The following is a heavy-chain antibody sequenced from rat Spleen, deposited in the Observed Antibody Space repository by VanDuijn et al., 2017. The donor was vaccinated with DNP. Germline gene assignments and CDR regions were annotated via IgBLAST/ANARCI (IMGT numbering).Heavy chain of an antibody. CDR3: ARRRLPYWYFDF. D-gene: IGHD1-4*01. CDR2: INTGSGGT. Sequence: QVQLQQSGAELAKPGSSVKISCKASGYTFTTYYITWIKETTGQGLEYIGYINTGSGGTNYNEKFRGKATLTVDTSSHTAFMQLSSLTPDDSAVYYCARRRLPYWYFDFWGPGTMVTVSS. J-gene: IGHJ1*01. CDR1: GYTFTTYY. V-gene: IGHV1-43*01.